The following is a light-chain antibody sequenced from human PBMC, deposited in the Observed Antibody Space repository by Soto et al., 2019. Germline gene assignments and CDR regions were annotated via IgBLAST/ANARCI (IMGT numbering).Light chain of an antibody. V-gene: IGKV1-33*01. CDR3: QQYDNLPSFT. CDR1: QDISNY. CDR2: DAS. Sequence: DIQMTQSPSSLSASVGDRVTITCQASQDISNYLNWYQQKPGKAPKLLIYDASNLETGVPSRFSGSGSGIDFNFAISSLQPEDIATYYCQQYDNLPSFTFGPGTKVDIK. J-gene: IGKJ3*01.